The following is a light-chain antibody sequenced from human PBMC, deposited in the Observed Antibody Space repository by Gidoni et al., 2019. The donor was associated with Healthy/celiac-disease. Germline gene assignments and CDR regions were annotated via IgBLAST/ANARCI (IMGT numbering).Light chain of an antibody. CDR2: LGS. CDR3: MQDRQTRCT. V-gene: IGKV2-28*01. Sequence: DIVMTQSPLSLPVTPGEPASISCRSSQSLLHSNGYNYLDWYLQKPGQSPQLLIYLGSNRASGVPDRFSGSGSGTDFTLKISRVEAEDVGVYYCMQDRQTRCTFGQGTKLEIK. CDR1: QSLLHSNGYNY. J-gene: IGKJ2*02.